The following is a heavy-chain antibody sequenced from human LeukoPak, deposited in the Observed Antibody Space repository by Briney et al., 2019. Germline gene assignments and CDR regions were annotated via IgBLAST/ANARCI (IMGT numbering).Heavy chain of an antibody. Sequence: GSLRLSCAASGFTFSSYSMNWVRQAPGKGLEWVSSISSSSSYIYYADSVKGRFTISRDNAKNSLYLQMNSLRAEDTAVYYCARVRVPLTIFGVAGDYWGQGTLVTVSS. CDR3: ARVRVPLTIFGVAGDY. V-gene: IGHV3-21*01. D-gene: IGHD3-3*01. CDR2: ISSSSSYI. CDR1: GFTFSSYS. J-gene: IGHJ4*02.